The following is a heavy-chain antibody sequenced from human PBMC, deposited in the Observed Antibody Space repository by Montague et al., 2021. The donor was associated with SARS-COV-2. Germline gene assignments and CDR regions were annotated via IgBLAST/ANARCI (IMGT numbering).Heavy chain of an antibody. CDR1: GDSITNHY. D-gene: IGHD3-10*01. CDR3: ARGRFECGAGEQGPIDV. V-gene: IGHV4-4*07. CDR2: MHFTGRT. Sequence: SETLSLTCSVSGDSITNHYWSWIRQPAGKGLEWIGRMHFTGRTNFSPSFSSRLTMSADTSKNQFSLKLTSVTAADTAIYFCARGRFECGAGEQGPIDVWGQGTLVTVSS. J-gene: IGHJ4*02.